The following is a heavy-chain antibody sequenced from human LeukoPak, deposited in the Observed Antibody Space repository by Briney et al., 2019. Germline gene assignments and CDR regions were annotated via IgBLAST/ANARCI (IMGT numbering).Heavy chain of an antibody. CDR1: GGSISSYY. V-gene: IGHV4-59*01. J-gene: IGHJ6*02. Sequence: SETLSLTCTVSGGSISSYYWSWIRQPPGKGLEWIGYIYYSGSTNYNPSLKSRVTISVDTSKNQFSLKLSSVTAADAAVYYCARDTGGMDVWGQGTTVTVSS. CDR3: ARDTGGMDV. CDR2: IYYSGST.